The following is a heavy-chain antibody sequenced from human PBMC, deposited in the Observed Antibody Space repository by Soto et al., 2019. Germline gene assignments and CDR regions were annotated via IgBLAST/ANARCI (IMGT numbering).Heavy chain of an antibody. V-gene: IGHV1-69*02. CDR2: IIPVLKMT. J-gene: IGHJ4*02. Sequence: SVKVSCKASGGTFSSYTLSWVRQAPGQGLEWMGRIIPVLKMTNYAQKFQGRVTITADKSASTAYMELSSLRSEDTAVYYCARTSYDILTLDYWGQGTLVTVPQ. D-gene: IGHD3-9*01. CDR1: GGTFSSYT. CDR3: ARTSYDILTLDY.